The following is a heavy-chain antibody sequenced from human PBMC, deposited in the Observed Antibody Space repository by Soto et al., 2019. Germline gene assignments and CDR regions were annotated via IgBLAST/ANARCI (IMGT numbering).Heavy chain of an antibody. CDR1: GFSLSTSGVG. J-gene: IGHJ4*02. V-gene: IGHV2-5*02. Sequence: QITLKESGPTLVKPTQTLTLTCTFSGFSLSTSGVGVGWIRQPPGKALEWLALIYWDDDKRYSPSLKSRLTITKDTSXXQXVXXMTNMDPVDTATYYCARVLSDYCSGGSCYFRWCDYWGQGTLVTVSS. D-gene: IGHD2-15*01. CDR2: IYWDDDK. CDR3: ARVLSDYCSGGSCYFRWCDY.